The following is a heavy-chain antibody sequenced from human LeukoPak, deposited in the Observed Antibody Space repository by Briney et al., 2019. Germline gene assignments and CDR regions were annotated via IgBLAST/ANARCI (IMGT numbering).Heavy chain of an antibody. CDR3: ARPGVTGYYYMDV. CDR2: IYSGGST. D-gene: IGHD1-1*01. Sequence: GGSLRLSCAASGFTVSSNYMSWVRQAPGKGLEWVSVIYSGGSTYYADSVKGRFTISRDNSKNTLYLQMNSLRAEDTAVYYCARPGVTGYYYMDVWGKGTTVTVFS. J-gene: IGHJ6*03. CDR1: GFTVSSNY. V-gene: IGHV3-53*01.